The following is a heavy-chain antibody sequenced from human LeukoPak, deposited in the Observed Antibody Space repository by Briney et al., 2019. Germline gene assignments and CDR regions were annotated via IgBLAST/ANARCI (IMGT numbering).Heavy chain of an antibody. CDR2: FSGSVGST. D-gene: IGHD6-13*01. J-gene: IGHJ4*02. CDR3: AKDPGYSSTATFDY. V-gene: IGHV3-23*01. Sequence: GGSLRLSCAASGFTLRGFAWGWVGRAPGRGWGGVAAFSGSVGSTYYADSVKGRFTISSDNSKNTLYLQMNSLRAEDTAVYYCAKDPGYSSTATFDYWGQGTLVTVSS. CDR1: GFTLRGFA.